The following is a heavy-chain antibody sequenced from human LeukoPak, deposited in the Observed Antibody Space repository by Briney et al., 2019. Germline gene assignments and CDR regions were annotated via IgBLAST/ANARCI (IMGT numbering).Heavy chain of an antibody. D-gene: IGHD5-24*01. CDR1: GFTFSSYG. CDR2: ISGSGGST. V-gene: IGHV3-23*01. J-gene: IGHJ3*02. Sequence: PGGSLRLSCAVSGFTFSSYGMSWVRQAPGKGLEWVSAISGSGGSTYYADSVKGRFTISRDNSKNTLYLQMNSLRAEDTAVYYCAKDLERWLQLFSAFDIWGQGTMVTVSS. CDR3: AKDLERWLQLFSAFDI.